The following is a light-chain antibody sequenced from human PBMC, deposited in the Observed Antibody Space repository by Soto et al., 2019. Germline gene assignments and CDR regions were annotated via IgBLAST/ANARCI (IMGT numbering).Light chain of an antibody. Sequence: EIVMTQTPLSSPVTVGQPASISCSSSQSLLHSDGNTYLSWLQQRPGQTPRLLIYKVSNRFSGVPVRFSGSGAGTDFTLKSSRVEAEDVGFYYCMQGTHFPFTFGGGTKVEIK. J-gene: IGKJ4*01. CDR3: MQGTHFPFT. CDR2: KVS. CDR1: QSLLHSDGNTY. V-gene: IGKV2-24*01.